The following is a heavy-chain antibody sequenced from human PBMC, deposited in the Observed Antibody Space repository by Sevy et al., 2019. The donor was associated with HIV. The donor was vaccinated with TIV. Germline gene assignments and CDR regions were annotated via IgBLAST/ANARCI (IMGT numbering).Heavy chain of an antibody. CDR3: VRAIVIEGSF. CDR1: GFNINTYW. J-gene: IGHJ4*02. V-gene: IGHV3-7*01. Sequence: GGSLRLSCAASGFNINTYWMNWVRQAPGKGLEWVANIKYDGSEIYYVDSVRGRFTISKDNARNLVYLQMNSLRAEDTALYYCVRAIVIEGSFWGQGTLVIVSS. D-gene: IGHD2-2*01. CDR2: IKYDGSEI.